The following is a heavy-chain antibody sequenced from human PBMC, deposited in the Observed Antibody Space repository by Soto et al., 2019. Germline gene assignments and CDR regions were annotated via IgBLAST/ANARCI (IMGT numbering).Heavy chain of an antibody. J-gene: IGHJ6*03. CDR1: GFTFSSYS. CDR3: ARDLTGWNYMDV. Sequence: EVQLVESGGGLVKPGGSLRLSCAASGFTFSSYSMNWVRQAPGKGLEWVSSISSSSSYIYYADSVKGRFTISRDNAKNLLYLQMNSLRAEDTAVYYCARDLTGWNYMDVWGKGTTVTVSS. D-gene: IGHD2-15*01. V-gene: IGHV3-21*01. CDR2: ISSSSSYI.